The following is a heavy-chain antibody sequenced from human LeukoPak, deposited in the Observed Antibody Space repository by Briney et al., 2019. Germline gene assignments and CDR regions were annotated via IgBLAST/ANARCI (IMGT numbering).Heavy chain of an antibody. Sequence: SQTLSLTCTVSGGSISSGDYYWRWLRQPPGKGLEWIGYIYYSGSTYYNPSLKSRVTISVDTSKNQFSLKLSSVTAADTAVYYCAREDGGNSIDYWGQGTLVTVSS. D-gene: IGHD4-23*01. CDR2: IYYSGST. J-gene: IGHJ4*02. CDR1: GGSISSGDYY. CDR3: AREDGGNSIDY. V-gene: IGHV4-30-4*01.